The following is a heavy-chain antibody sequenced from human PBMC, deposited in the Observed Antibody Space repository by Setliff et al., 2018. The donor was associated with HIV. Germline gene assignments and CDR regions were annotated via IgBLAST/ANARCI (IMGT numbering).Heavy chain of an antibody. CDR2: IHHSGNT. V-gene: IGHV4-34*01. CDR3: ARVGYHGSGRYSFDY. Sequence: PSETLSLTCAVYGGSFSGYYWSWIRQPPGKGLEWIGAIHHSGNTYYNPSLKSRVTISVDTSKNLFSLNLSSVTAAETAVYYCARVGYHGSGRYSFDYWGQGTLVTVSS. D-gene: IGHD3-10*01. CDR1: GGSFSGYY. J-gene: IGHJ4*02.